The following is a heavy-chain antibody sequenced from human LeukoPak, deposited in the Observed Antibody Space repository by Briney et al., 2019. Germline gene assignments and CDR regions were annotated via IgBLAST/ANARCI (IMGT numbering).Heavy chain of an antibody. CDR3: SRDPRPCDY. Sequence: GGSLRLSCAASGFTFSDYYMTWIRQAPGKGLESVAYISGSGSVVVYADSVKGRFTISRDNAQNSLYLQMNSLRDEDTAVYYCSRDPRPCDYWGQGTLVTVSS. V-gene: IGHV3-11*04. J-gene: IGHJ4*02. CDR1: GFTFSDYY. CDR2: ISGSGSVV.